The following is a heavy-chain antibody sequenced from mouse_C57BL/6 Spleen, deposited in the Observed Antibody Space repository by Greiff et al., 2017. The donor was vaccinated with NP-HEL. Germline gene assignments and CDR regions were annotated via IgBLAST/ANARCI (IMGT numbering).Heavy chain of an antibody. D-gene: IGHD2-14*01. J-gene: IGHJ4*01. V-gene: IGHV1-82*01. CDR2: LYPGDGDT. CDR3: ARSYPIGAMDY. CDR1: GYAFSSSW. Sequence: VQLQQSGPELVKPGASVKISCKASGYAFSSSWMNWVKQRPGKGLAWIGRLYPGDGDTNYNGTFKGKATLTADKSSSTAYMQLSSLTSEDSAVYFCARSYPIGAMDYWGQGTSVTVSS.